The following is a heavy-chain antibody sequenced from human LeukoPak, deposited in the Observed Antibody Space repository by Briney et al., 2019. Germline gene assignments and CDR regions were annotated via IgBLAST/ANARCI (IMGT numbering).Heavy chain of an antibody. CDR2: IIPILGIA. Sequence: ASVKVSCKASGGTFSSYAISWVRQAPGQGLEWMGRIIPILGIANHAQKFQGRVTITADKSTSTAYMELSSLRSEDTAVYYCARDHHRYSSGWSGNSGYGMDVWGQGTTVTVSS. J-gene: IGHJ6*02. D-gene: IGHD6-19*01. CDR3: ARDHHRYSSGWSGNSGYGMDV. CDR1: GGTFSSYA. V-gene: IGHV1-69*04.